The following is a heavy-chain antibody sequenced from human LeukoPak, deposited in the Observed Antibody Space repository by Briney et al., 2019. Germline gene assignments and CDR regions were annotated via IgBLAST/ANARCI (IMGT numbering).Heavy chain of an antibody. CDR1: GFTFDDYG. Sequence: GGSLRLSCAASGFTFDDYGMSWVRQAPGKGLEWVSGINWNGGSTGYADSVKGRFTISRDNSKNTLYLQMNSLRAEDTAVYYCAKSPVLAVSHFDYWGQGTLVTVSS. D-gene: IGHD3-3*02. CDR2: INWNGGST. V-gene: IGHV3-20*04. J-gene: IGHJ4*02. CDR3: AKSPVLAVSHFDY.